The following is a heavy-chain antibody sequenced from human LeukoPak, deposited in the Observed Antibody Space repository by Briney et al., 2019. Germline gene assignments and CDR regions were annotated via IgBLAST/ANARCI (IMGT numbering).Heavy chain of an antibody. V-gene: IGHV3-21*01. CDR3: ARDELDCGGDCYYSSPSFDY. Sequence: GGSLRLSRAASVYTFSSYSMNWVRHTPEKGRECVSSISSSSSYIYYTHSLKGRFTISRDNAKNSLYLQMNSLRAEDTDVYYWARDELDCGGDCYYSSPSFDYWGQGTLVTVSS. CDR1: VYTFSSYS. D-gene: IGHD2-21*02. J-gene: IGHJ4*02. CDR2: ISSSSSYI.